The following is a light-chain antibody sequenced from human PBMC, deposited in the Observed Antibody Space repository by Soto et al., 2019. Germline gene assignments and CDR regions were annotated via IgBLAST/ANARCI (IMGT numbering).Light chain of an antibody. CDR1: QSIGSW. CDR2: DAS. CDR3: QQYNSYAWT. Sequence: DIQMTQSPSTLSASVGDRVTITCRASQSIGSWSAWYQQKAGKAPKLLIYDASSLESGVPSRFSGSGSGTDFTLTISSLQPDDFATYYCQQYNSYAWTFGQGTKVDIK. V-gene: IGKV1-5*01. J-gene: IGKJ1*01.